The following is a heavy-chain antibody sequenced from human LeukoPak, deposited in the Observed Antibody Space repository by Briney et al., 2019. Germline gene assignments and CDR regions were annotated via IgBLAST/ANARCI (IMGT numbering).Heavy chain of an antibody. CDR2: ISYDGNYK. CDR1: GFIFSNYG. V-gene: IGHV3-30*18. D-gene: IGHD6-13*01. J-gene: IGHJ4*02. Sequence: GRSLRLSCAASGFIFSNYGMHWVRQAPGKGLELVAVISYDGNYKFYADSVKGRFTISRDNSKNTLYLRMNGLRVEDTAVYYCAKDRVPTAGLSRGPLDHWGQGTLVTVSS. CDR3: AKDRVPTAGLSRGPLDH.